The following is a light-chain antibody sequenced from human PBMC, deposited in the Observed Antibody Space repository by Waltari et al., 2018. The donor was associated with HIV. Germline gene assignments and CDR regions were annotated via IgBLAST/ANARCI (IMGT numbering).Light chain of an antibody. J-gene: IGKJ4*01. Sequence: ELVLTQSPATLSVSPGEIAILSCRASQSVSRHLAWYQQKSGQDPRLLIYETSTRAAGTPGRFTGSGSGTDFALTITGVEPADVAVYYCQQRGTWPPVTFGGGTKVEI. V-gene: IGKV3-11*01. CDR1: QSVSRH. CDR3: QQRGTWPPVT. CDR2: ETS.